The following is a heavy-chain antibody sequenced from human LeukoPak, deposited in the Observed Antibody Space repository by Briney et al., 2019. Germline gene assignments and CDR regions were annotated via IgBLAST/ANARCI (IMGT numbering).Heavy chain of an antibody. CDR1: GFTFSSYS. D-gene: IGHD2/OR15-2a*01. CDR3: AESMRPNSGWFDP. Sequence: GGSLRLPCAASGFTFSSYSMNWVRQAPGKGLEWVSSISSSSSYIHYADSVKGRFTISRDNSKNTLYLQMNSLRAEDTAVYYCAESMRPNSGWFDPWGQGTLVTVSS. CDR2: ISSSSSYI. V-gene: IGHV3-21*04. J-gene: IGHJ5*02.